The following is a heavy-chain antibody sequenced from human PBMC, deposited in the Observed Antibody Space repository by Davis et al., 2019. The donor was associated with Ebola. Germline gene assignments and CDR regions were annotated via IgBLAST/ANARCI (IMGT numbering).Heavy chain of an antibody. CDR3: ARSYFGLGASVYYYYNMDV. CDR1: GGSFNSYY. V-gene: IGHV4-34*01. J-gene: IGHJ6*03. CDR2: IKHSGGT. D-gene: IGHD3-10*01. Sequence: MPSETLSLTCAVYGGSFNSYYWTWIRQPPGKGLEWIGEIKHSGGTTYNPSLKSRVPISVDTSKNQFSLKMSSVTAADTAVYYCARSYFGLGASVYYYYNMDVWGNGTTVIVSS.